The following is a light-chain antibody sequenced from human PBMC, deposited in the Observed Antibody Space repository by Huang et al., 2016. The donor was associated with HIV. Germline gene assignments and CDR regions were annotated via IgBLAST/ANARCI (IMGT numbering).Light chain of an antibody. V-gene: IGKV3-15*01. CDR2: GSS. Sequence: EIVMTQSPATLSVSPGQRVTLSCRANRSVSTNLAWYQQRHGQAPRVLIYGSSTRAPGIPARFSGSGSGTDFSLTISSLQSEDFALYYCHQYNNWLLSFGGGTRV. CDR1: RSVSTN. CDR3: HQYNNWLLS. J-gene: IGKJ4*01.